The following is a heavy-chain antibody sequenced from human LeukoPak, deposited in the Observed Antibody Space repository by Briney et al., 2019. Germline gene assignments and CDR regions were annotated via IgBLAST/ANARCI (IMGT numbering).Heavy chain of an antibody. CDR1: GFTFSGYG. V-gene: IGHV3-33*01. D-gene: IGHD3-22*01. J-gene: IGHJ4*02. CDR2: IWSDGSNK. CDR3: VRGYYAGRGHHFEY. Sequence: GKSLRLSCATSGFTFSGYGMHWVRQAPGKGLEWVTVIWSDGSNKYYADSVKGRFTISRDNSKNTLYLQMNSLRAEGTAVYYCVRGYYAGRGHHFEYWGQGTLVTVSS.